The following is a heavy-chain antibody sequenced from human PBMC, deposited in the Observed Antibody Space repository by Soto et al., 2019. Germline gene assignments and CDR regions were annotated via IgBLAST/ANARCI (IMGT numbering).Heavy chain of an antibody. CDR1: GFTFDDYA. CDR2: ISWNSGNI. D-gene: IGHD2-15*01. V-gene: IGHV3-9*01. Sequence: EVQLEESGGALVQPGRSLRLSCAASGFTFDDYAMYWVRQVLGKGLEWVSSISWNSGNIGYADSVKGRFTTSRDNAENCLYLQMNSLRPEDTAVYYCVRSKGRYSYGTPFDYWGQGTLVTVSS. J-gene: IGHJ4*02. CDR3: VRSKGRYSYGTPFDY.